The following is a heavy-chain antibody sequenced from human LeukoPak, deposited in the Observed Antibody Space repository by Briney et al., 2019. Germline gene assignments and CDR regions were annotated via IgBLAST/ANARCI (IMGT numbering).Heavy chain of an antibody. CDR2: ITSSGGNT. V-gene: IGHV3-64*01. CDR3: ARVGSWDAFDI. J-gene: IGHJ3*02. Sequence: PGRSLRLSCAASGFTFSSYAMHCVRQAPRNGPEYVSAITSSGGNTYYANSVKGRFTISRDNSKNTLYLQMGSLRAEDMAVYYCARVGSWDAFDIWGQGTMVTVSS. CDR1: GFTFSSYA. D-gene: IGHD1-26*01.